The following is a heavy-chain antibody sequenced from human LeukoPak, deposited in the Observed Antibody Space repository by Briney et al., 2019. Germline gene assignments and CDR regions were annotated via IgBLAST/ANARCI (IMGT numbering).Heavy chain of an antibody. Sequence: GGSLRLSCAVSGLTLSNVWMNWVRQAPGKGLEWVGRIRSQTAGGTTDFAAPVKGRFSISRDDSKNSLYLQMNGLTSEDTAVYYCAHGSAQYYEYWGQGTLVTVSS. CDR2: IRSQTAGGTT. V-gene: IGHV3-15*07. J-gene: IGHJ1*01. D-gene: IGHD2-15*01. CDR1: GLTLSNVW. CDR3: AHGSAQYYEY.